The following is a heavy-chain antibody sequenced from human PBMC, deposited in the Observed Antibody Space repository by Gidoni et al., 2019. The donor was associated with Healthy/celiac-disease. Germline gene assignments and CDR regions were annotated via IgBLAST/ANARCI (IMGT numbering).Heavy chain of an antibody. CDR3: ARPHDYGDRDVFDI. V-gene: IGHV1-8*01. CDR1: GYTFTSYD. CDR2: MNPNSGNT. Sequence: QVRLVQSGAEVKKPGASVKVSCKASGYTFTSYDINWVRQATGQGFEWMGWMNPNSGNTGYAQKFQGRVTMTRNTSISTAYMELSSLRSEDTAVYYCARPHDYGDRDVFDIWGQGTMVTVSS. D-gene: IGHD4-17*01. J-gene: IGHJ3*02.